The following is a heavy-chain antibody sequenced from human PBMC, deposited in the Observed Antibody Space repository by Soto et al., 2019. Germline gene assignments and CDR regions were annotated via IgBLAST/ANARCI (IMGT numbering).Heavy chain of an antibody. CDR1: GYSFTSYW. Sequence: GESLKSSCKGSGYSFTSYWIGWVRQMPGKGLEWMGIIYPGDSDTRYSPSFQGQVTISADKSISTAYLQWSSLKASDTAMYYCARMSVGSYYYYGMDVWGQGTTVTVSS. D-gene: IGHD3-10*01. J-gene: IGHJ6*02. CDR2: IYPGDSDT. CDR3: ARMSVGSYYYYGMDV. V-gene: IGHV5-51*01.